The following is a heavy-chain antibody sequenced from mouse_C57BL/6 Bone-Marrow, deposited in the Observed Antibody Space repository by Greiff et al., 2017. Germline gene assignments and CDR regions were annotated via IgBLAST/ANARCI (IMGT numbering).Heavy chain of an antibody. CDR3: VRLLRPVAGDAMDY. D-gene: IGHD1-2*01. Sequence: EVHLVESGGGLVQPKGSLKLSCAASGFSFNTYAMNWVRQAPGKGLEWVARIRSKSNNYATYYAGSVKDRFTISRDDSESMLYLQMNNLKTEDTAMYYCVRLLRPVAGDAMDYWGQGTSVTVSS. V-gene: IGHV10-1*01. J-gene: IGHJ4*01. CDR1: GFSFNTYA. CDR2: IRSKSNNYAT.